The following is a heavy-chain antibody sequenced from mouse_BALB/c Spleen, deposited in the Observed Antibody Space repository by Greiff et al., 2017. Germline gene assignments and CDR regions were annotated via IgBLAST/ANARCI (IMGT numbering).Heavy chain of an antibody. CDR1: GFTFSSYG. V-gene: IGHV5-6-3*01. CDR2: INSNGGST. CDR3: AREAIYYDYDDAMDY. J-gene: IGHJ4*01. D-gene: IGHD2-4*01. Sequence: DVMLVESGGGLVQPGGSLKLSCAASGFTFSSYGMSWVRQTPDKRLELVATINSNGGSTYYPDSVKGRFTISRDNAKNTLYLQMSSLKSEDTAMYYCAREAIYYDYDDAMDYWGQGTSVTVSS.